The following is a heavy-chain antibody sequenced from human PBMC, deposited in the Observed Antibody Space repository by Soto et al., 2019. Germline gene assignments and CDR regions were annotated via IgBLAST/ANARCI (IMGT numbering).Heavy chain of an antibody. J-gene: IGHJ4*02. CDR2: ISGSDDST. Sequence: EVQLLESGGGLVQPGESLRLACAASGFTFSSDAMSWVRQAPGKGLEWVSVISGSDDSTYYADSVKGRFTISRDNSKNTLYLQMNSLRAEDTAVYYCAKRSSSSTFDYWGQGTLVTGSS. CDR3: AKRSSSSTFDY. CDR1: GFTFSSDA. D-gene: IGHD6-6*01. V-gene: IGHV3-23*01.